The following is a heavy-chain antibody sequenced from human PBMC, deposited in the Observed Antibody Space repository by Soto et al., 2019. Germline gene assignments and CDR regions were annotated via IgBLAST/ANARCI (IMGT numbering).Heavy chain of an antibody. V-gene: IGHV3-53*02. J-gene: IGHJ4*02. CDR1: GFTVSSSS. CDR3: ARDYSFLGAPFHY. CDR2: IYADGAT. Sequence: EVELVETGGGLIQPGGSLRLSCAASGFTVSSSSMSWVRQAPGKGLEWVSLIYADGATYYGDSVKGRFTISRDTSKNTLSLQMTSLRADDTAVYYCARDYSFLGAPFHYWGQGTLVTVSS. D-gene: IGHD3-16*01.